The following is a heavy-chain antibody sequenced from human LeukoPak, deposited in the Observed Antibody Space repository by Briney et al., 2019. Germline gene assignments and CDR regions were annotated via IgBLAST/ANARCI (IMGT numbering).Heavy chain of an antibody. V-gene: IGHV3-30*04. J-gene: IGHJ4*02. D-gene: IGHD6-13*01. CDR2: ISYDGSIN. CDR1: GFTFSSYA. Sequence: GSLRLSCAASGFTFSSYAMHWVRQVPGKGLEWVALISYDGSINDYADSVKGRFTISRDNSKNTVYLQMDNLRAEDTALYYCAKDHVNAGRLDYWGQGTPVTVSS. CDR3: AKDHVNAGRLDY.